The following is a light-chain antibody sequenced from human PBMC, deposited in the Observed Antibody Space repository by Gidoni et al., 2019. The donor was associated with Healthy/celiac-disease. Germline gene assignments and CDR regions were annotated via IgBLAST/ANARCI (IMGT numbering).Light chain of an antibody. CDR1: QDISNY. CDR3: QQYDNLLT. V-gene: IGKV1-33*01. Sequence: DLQITPSPSSLSASVGDRVTITCQASQDISNYLNWYQQKPGKAPKLLIYDASNLETGVPSRFSGSGSGTDFTFTISSLQPEDIATYYCQQYDNLLTFGGGTKVEIK. CDR2: DAS. J-gene: IGKJ4*01.